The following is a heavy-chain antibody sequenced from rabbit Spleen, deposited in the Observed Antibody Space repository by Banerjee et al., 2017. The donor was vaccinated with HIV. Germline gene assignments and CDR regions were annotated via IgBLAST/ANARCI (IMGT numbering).Heavy chain of an antibody. Sequence: QEQLVESGGGLVQPEGSLTLTCKASGFSFNKNYVMCWVRQAPGKGLEWIACINPNTGNSVYASWAKGPFTISKTSSTTVTLQMTSLTAADTATYFCARDTATSFSTYGMDLWGQGTLVTVS. J-gene: IGHJ6*01. V-gene: IGHV1S45*01. D-gene: IGHD1-1*01. CDR2: INPNTGNS. CDR1: GFSFNKNYV. CDR3: ARDTATSFSTYGMDL.